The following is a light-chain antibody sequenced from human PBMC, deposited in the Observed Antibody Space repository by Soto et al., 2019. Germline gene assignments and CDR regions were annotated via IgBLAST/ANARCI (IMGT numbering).Light chain of an antibody. CDR1: SSDVGTYNY. J-gene: IGLJ2*01. Sequence: QSALTQPRSVSGSPGQSVTISCTGTSSDVGTYNYVSWYQQHPGKAPKLMIYDVNYRPSGVTDRFSGSKSGNTASLTISGLQAEDEADYYCCSYAGSYTLVFGGGTKVTV. CDR2: DVN. CDR3: CSYAGSYTLV. V-gene: IGLV2-11*01.